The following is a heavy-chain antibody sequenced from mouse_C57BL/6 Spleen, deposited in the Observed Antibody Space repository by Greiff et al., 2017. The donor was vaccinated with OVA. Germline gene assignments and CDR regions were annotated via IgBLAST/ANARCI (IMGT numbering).Heavy chain of an antibody. D-gene: IGHD1-1*01. J-gene: IGHJ4*01. V-gene: IGHV1-55*01. CDR1: GYTFTSYW. CDR2: IYPGSGST. Sequence: QVQLQQPGAELVKPGASVKMSCKASGYTFTSYWITWVKQRPGQGLEWIGDIYPGSGSTNYNEKFKSKATLTVDTSSSTAYMQLSSLTSEDSAVYYCARGGDYYGSSYGYAMDYWGQGTSVTVSS. CDR3: ARGGDYYGSSYGYAMDY.